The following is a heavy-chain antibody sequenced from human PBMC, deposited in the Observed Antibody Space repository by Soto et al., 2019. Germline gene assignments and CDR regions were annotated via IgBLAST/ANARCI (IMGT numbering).Heavy chain of an antibody. CDR1: GFTFSSYA. CDR3: ARVSGTYGPFDY. Sequence: QVQLVESGGGVVQPGRSLRLSCAASGFTFSSYAMHWVRQAPGKGLEWVAVISYDGSNKYYADSVKGRFTISRDNSKNTLYLQINSLRAEDTAVYYCARVSGTYGPFDYWGQGTLVTVSS. CDR2: ISYDGSNK. D-gene: IGHD3-3*01. J-gene: IGHJ4*02. V-gene: IGHV3-30-3*01.